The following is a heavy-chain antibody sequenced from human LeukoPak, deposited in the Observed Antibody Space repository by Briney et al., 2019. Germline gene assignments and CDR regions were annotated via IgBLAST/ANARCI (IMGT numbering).Heavy chain of an antibody. CDR1: GNTFTSYD. CDR2: MNPNSGNT. CDR3: ARGKWINGDYSGIDY. J-gene: IGHJ4*02. Sequence: ASVKVSCKASGNTFTSYDINWVRQATGQGLEWMGWMNPNSGNTGYAQKFQGRVTMTRNTSISTAYMELSSLRSEDTAVYYCARGKWINGDYSGIDYWGQGTLVTVSS. D-gene: IGHD4-17*01. V-gene: IGHV1-8*01.